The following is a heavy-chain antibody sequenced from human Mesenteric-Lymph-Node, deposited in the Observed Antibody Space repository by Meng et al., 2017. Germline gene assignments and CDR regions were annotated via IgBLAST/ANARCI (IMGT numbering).Heavy chain of an antibody. CDR3: ARVVGLGAYDTMVRGGGWFDP. V-gene: IGHV3-23*01. J-gene: IGHJ5*02. D-gene: IGHD3-10*01. CDR2: IRGDSTGT. Sequence: GESLKISCAASGFTFNKYSVSWVRQAPGKGPEWVSTIRGDSTGTYYADSVKGRFTISRDNSKNSLYLQMNSLRVEDTAVYYCARVVGLGAYDTMVRGGGWFDPWGQGTLVTVSS. CDR1: GFTFNKYS.